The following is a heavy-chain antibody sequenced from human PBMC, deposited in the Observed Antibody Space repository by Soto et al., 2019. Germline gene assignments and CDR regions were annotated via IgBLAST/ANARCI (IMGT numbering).Heavy chain of an antibody. CDR2: IIPIFGTA. J-gene: IGHJ4*02. CDR3: ARGAEVVAATAY. D-gene: IGHD2-15*01. Sequence: SVRVSCKASGGTFSSYAISWVRQAPGQGLEWMGGIIPIFGTANYAQKFQGRVTITADESTSTAYMELSSLRSEDTAVYYCARGAEVVAATAYWGQGTLVTVSS. V-gene: IGHV1-69*13. CDR1: GGTFSSYA.